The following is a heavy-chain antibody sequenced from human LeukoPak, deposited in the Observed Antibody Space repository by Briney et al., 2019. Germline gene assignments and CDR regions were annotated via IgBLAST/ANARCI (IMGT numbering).Heavy chain of an antibody. V-gene: IGHV3-7*01. CDR1: GFTFSDYY. Sequence: GGSLRLSCAASGFTFSDYYMSWIRQAPGKGLEWVANIKQDGSEKYYVDSVKGRFTISRDNAKNSLYLQMNSLRAEDTAVYYCARGGWYYDSSGYSDYWGQGTLVTVSS. CDR3: ARGGWYYDSSGYSDY. D-gene: IGHD3-22*01. CDR2: IKQDGSEK. J-gene: IGHJ4*02.